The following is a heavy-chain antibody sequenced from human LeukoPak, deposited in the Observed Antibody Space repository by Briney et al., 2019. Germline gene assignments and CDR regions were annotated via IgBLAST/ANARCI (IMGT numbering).Heavy chain of an antibody. V-gene: IGHV4-59*01. Sequence: SXTLSLXCTVSGGSISSYYWSWIRQPPGKGLEWIGYIYYSGSTNYNPSLKSRVTISVDTSKNQFSLKLSSVTAADTAVYYCARAQYSSSGYFYYWGQGTLVTVSS. CDR3: ARAQYSSSGYFYY. CDR1: GGSISSYY. D-gene: IGHD6-6*01. CDR2: IYYSGST. J-gene: IGHJ4*02.